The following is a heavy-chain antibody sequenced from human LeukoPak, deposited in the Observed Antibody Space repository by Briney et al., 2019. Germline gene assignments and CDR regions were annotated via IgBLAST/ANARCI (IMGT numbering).Heavy chain of an antibody. CDR3: ARVIPGTAFY. V-gene: IGHV3-21*01. CDR2: ISSSSSYI. D-gene: IGHD1-7*01. Sequence: GGSLRLSCAAYGFTFSSYSMNWVRQAPGKGLEWVSSISSSSSYIYYADSVKGRFTISRDNAKNSLYLQMNSLRAEDTAVYYCARVIPGTAFYWGQGTLVTVSS. J-gene: IGHJ4*02. CDR1: GFTFSSYS.